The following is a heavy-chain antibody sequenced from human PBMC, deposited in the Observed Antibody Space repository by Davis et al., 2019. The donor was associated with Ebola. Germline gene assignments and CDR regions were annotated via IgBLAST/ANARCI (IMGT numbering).Heavy chain of an antibody. Sequence: PGGSLRLSCAASGFTFSSYAMSWVRQAPGKGLEWVSAISGSGGSTYYADSVKGRFTISRDNSKNTLYLQMNSLGAEDTAVYYCARSWLVRRDFDYWGQGTLVTVSS. J-gene: IGHJ4*02. CDR1: GFTFSSYA. D-gene: IGHD3-10*01. CDR2: ISGSGGST. CDR3: ARSWLVRRDFDY. V-gene: IGHV3-23*01.